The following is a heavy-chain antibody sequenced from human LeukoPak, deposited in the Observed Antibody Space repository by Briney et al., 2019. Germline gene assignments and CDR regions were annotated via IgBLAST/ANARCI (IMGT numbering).Heavy chain of an antibody. CDR2: LIGSSGST. V-gene: IGHV3-23*01. J-gene: IGHJ4*02. Sequence: GGSLRLSCAASGFTSTNYAMNWVRQAPGKGLEWVSILIGSSGSTDYADSVKGRFTISRDNSKNTLFLQMNNLRVEDTAIYYCAKAAYEYLEIGYSDSWGQGTLVTVSS. CDR1: GFTSTNYA. CDR3: AKAAYEYLEIGYSDS. D-gene: IGHD5-12*01.